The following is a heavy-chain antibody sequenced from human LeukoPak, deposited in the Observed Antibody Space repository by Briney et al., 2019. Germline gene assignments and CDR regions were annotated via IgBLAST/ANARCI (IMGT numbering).Heavy chain of an antibody. CDR1: GYTFTNYG. CDR2: ISAYNGNT. CDR3: ATCGFLERRGFDI. V-gene: IGHV1-18*01. D-gene: IGHD3-3*01. J-gene: IGHJ3*02. Sequence: ASVKVSCKASGYTFTNYGVTWVRQAPGQGLEWMGWISAYNGNTNYTQKLQGRVTMTTDTSTGTAYMELRSLRSDDTAVYYCATCGFLERRGFDIWGQGTMVTVSS.